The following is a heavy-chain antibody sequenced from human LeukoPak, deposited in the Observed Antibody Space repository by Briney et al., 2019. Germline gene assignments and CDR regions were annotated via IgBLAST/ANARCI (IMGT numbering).Heavy chain of an antibody. CDR1: GGSISSGGYS. V-gene: IGHV4-30-4*07. CDR2: VFYSGTT. J-gene: IGHJ4*02. CDR3: ARGGLQASDY. Sequence: PSETLSLTCTVSGGSISSGGYSWNWIRQPPGQGLEWIGCVFYSGTTYYNPSLKSRVSISVDTTKNQFSLKLSSVTAADTAVYYCARGGLQASDYWGQGTLVTVSS. D-gene: IGHD3-10*01.